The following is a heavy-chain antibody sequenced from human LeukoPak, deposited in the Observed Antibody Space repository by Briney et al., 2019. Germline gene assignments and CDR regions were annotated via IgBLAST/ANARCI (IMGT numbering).Heavy chain of an antibody. D-gene: IGHD6-13*01. CDR1: GGSISSGGYS. V-gene: IGHV4-31*03. J-gene: IGHJ4*02. Sequence: RPSETLSLTCTVSGGSISSGGYSWSWIRQHPGKGLEWIGYIYYSGSTYYNPSLKSRVTISVDTSKNQFSLKLSSVTAADTAVYYCARCGYSSSWYCAGFDYWGQGTLVTASS. CDR3: ARCGYSSSWYCAGFDY. CDR2: IYYSGST.